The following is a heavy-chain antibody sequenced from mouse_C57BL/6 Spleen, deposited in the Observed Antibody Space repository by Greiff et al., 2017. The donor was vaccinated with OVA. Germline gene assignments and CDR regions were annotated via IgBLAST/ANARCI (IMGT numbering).Heavy chain of an antibody. D-gene: IGHD1-1*02. CDR1: GFTIKNTY. CDR2: IDPANGNT. V-gene: IGHV14-3*01. J-gene: IGHJ4*01. CDR3: ARWWESAMDY. Sequence: EVQLQQSVAELVRPGASVKLSCTASGFTIKNTYMHWVKQRPEQGLEWIGRIDPANGNTKYAPKFQGTATITADTSSNTAYLQLSSLTSEDTAIYYCARWWESAMDYWGQGTSVTVSS.